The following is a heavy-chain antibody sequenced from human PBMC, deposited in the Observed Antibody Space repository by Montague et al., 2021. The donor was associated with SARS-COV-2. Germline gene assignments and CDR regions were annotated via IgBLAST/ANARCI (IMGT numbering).Heavy chain of an antibody. CDR3: AGEGTERYYYYGMDV. CDR2: IYYSGST. CDR1: GGSISSSSYY. V-gene: IGHV4-39*07. Sequence: SETLSLTCTVSGGSISSSSYYWGWIRQPPGKGLERIGSIYYSGSTYYNPSLKSRVTISVDTSKNQFSLKLSSVTAADTAVYYCAGEGTERYYYYGMDVWGQGTTVTVSS. J-gene: IGHJ6*02. D-gene: IGHD1-1*01.